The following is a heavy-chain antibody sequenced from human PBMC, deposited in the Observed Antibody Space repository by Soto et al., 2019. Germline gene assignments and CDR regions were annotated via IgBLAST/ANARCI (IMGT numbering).Heavy chain of an antibody. CDR1: GFTFSSYG. J-gene: IGHJ6*02. CDR3: ANVQLWAQDYYSGMDV. Sequence: QVQLVESGGGVVQPGRSLRLSCAASGFTFSSYGMHWVRQAPGKGLEWVAVISYDGSNKYYADSVKGRFTISRDNSKNTLYLQMNSLRAEDTAVYYCANVQLWAQDYYSGMDVWGQGTTVTVSS. V-gene: IGHV3-30*18. D-gene: IGHD5-18*01. CDR2: ISYDGSNK.